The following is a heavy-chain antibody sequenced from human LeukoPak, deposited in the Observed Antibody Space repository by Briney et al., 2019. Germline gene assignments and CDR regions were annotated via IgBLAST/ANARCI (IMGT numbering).Heavy chain of an antibody. CDR3: ARKKGADADAFDI. CDR1: GGSISSSNW. Sequence: SETLSLTCAVSGGSISSSNWWSWVRQPPGKGLEWIGEIYHSGSTNYNPSLKSRVTISVDKSKNQFSLKLSSVTAADTAVYYCARKKGADADAFDIWGQGTMVTVSS. J-gene: IGHJ3*02. D-gene: IGHD1-26*01. CDR2: IYHSGST. V-gene: IGHV4-4*02.